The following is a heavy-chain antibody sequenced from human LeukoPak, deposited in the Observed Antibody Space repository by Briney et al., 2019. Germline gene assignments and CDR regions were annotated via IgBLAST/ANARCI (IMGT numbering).Heavy chain of an antibody. J-gene: IGHJ4*02. CDR1: GFTFSTFW. D-gene: IGHD1-1*01. Sequence: PGGSLRLSCAASGFTFSTFWMSWVRQAPGKGLEWVANIKPDGGAKYYVDSVKGRFTISRDNAKNTLYLQMNSLRAEDTAVYYCAKGSWNDDWGQGTPVTVSS. CDR3: AKGSWNDD. V-gene: IGHV3-7*02. CDR2: IKPDGGAK.